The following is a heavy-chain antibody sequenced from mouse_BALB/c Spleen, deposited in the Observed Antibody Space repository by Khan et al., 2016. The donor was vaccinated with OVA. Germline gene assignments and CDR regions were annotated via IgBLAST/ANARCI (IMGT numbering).Heavy chain of an antibody. Sequence: DVQLQESGPGLVKPSQTVSLTCTVTGISITSGNYRWSWIRQFPGNKLEWIGNIYYSGTVTYNPSLTSRTTITRATSKNQFFLEMNSLTAEDTATYYCARDYGSLYWFFDVWGAGTTVTVSS. V-gene: IGHV3-5*02. CDR3: ARDYGSLYWFFDV. J-gene: IGHJ1*01. D-gene: IGHD1-1*01. CDR1: GISITSGNYR. CDR2: IYYSGTV.